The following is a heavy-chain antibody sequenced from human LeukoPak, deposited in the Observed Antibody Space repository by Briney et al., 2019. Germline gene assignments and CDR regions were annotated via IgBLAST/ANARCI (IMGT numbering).Heavy chain of an antibody. Sequence: GGSLRLSCAASGFSVSSNYMSWVRQAPGKGLEWVSVIYSGGSTYYADSVKGRFTISRDNSKNTLFLQMNSLRAEDTAVYYCARAHYYFGSSAYYYWGQGALVTVSS. V-gene: IGHV3-53*01. CDR2: IYSGGST. CDR3: ARAHYYFGSSAYYY. D-gene: IGHD3-22*01. J-gene: IGHJ4*02. CDR1: GFSVSSNY.